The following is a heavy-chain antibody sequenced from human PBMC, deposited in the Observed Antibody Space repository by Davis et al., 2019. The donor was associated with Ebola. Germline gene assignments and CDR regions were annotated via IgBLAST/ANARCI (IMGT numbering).Heavy chain of an antibody. J-gene: IGHJ4*02. V-gene: IGHV4-39*07. D-gene: IGHD3-10*01. CDR3: ASWYGSGSVSHFDY. CDR2: IYYSGST. CDR1: GGSISSSSYY. Sequence: SKTLSLTCTVSGGSISSSSYYWSWIRQPPGKGLEWIGSIYYSGSTYYNPSLESRITISVDTSKNQFSLHLNFVTAADTAVYYCASWYGSGSVSHFDYWGQGTLVTVSS.